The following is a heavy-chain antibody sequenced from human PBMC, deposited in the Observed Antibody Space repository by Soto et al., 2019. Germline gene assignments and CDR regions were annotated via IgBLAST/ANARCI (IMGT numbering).Heavy chain of an antibody. V-gene: IGHV4-31*03. CDR2: ISYRGSD. J-gene: IGHJ5*02. Sequence: QVQLQESGPGLVKPSQTLSLTCTVSGGSISSGNYYWSWIRQHPGKGLEWIGYISYRGSDYYNPSLKSRVTISADTSKNQCSLKRSSVRAADTAVYYCAGTWSGGSGDGHAWFDPWGQGSLVTVSS. D-gene: IGHD2-15*01. CDR1: GGSISSGNYY. CDR3: AGTWSGGSGDGHAWFDP.